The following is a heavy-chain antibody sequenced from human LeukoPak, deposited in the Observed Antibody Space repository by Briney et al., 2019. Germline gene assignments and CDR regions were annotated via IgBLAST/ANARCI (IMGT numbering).Heavy chain of an antibody. CDR2: IYYSGST. Sequence: SETLSLTCTVSGGSISSYYWSWIRQPPGKGLERIGYIYYSGSTNYNPSLKSRVTISVDTSKNQFSLKLSSVTAADTAVYYCARWFGYYYDSSGHYAFDIWGQGTMVTVSS. CDR1: GGSISSYY. CDR3: ARWFGYYYDSSGHYAFDI. D-gene: IGHD3-22*01. J-gene: IGHJ3*02. V-gene: IGHV4-59*12.